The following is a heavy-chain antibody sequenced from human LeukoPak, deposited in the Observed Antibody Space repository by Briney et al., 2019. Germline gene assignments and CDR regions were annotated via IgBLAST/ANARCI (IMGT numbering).Heavy chain of an antibody. J-gene: IGHJ4*02. CDR3: ARDPVLPAAIGD. D-gene: IGHD2-2*01. CDR1: GGSISSDDYY. Sequence: SETLSLTCTVSGGSISSDDYYWSWIRQPPGKGLEWIGYIYYSGNTYYNPSLKSRVTISVDTSKNQFSLKLSSVTAADTAVYYCARDPVLPAAIGDWGKGTLVTVSS. V-gene: IGHV4-30-4*01. CDR2: IYYSGNT.